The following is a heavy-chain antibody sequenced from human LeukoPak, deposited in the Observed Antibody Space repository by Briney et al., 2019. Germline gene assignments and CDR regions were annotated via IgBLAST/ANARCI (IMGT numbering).Heavy chain of an antibody. CDR3: AKGSYI. Sequence: GGSLRLSCAASGFTFSTYAMHWIRQAPGKGLEWVAVISFDGSNKYYADSVKGRFTISRDNSKNTLYLQMNSLRAEDTAVYYCAKGSYIWGQGTMVTVSS. J-gene: IGHJ3*02. CDR1: GFTFSTYA. CDR2: ISFDGSNK. V-gene: IGHV3-30*04.